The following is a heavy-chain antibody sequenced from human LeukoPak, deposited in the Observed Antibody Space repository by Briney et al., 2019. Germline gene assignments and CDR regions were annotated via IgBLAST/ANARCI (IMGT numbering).Heavy chain of an antibody. CDR3: ARDSPRGVDTASDLFDY. V-gene: IGHV1-46*01. CDR2: INPSGGST. Sequence: ASVKVSCKASGYTFTSYYMHWVRQAPGQGLEWMGIINPSGGSTSYAQKFQGRVTMTRDTSTSTVYMELSSLRSEDTAVYYCARDSPRGVDTASDLFDYWGQGTLVTVSS. D-gene: IGHD5-18*01. CDR1: GYTFTSYY. J-gene: IGHJ4*02.